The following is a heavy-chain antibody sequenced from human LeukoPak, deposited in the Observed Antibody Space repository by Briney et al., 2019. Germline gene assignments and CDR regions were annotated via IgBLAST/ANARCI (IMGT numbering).Heavy chain of an antibody. CDR2: INHSGST. Sequence: SETLSLTCAVYGGSFSGYYWSWIRQPPGKGLEWIGEINHSGSTNYNPSLKSRVTISVDTSKNQFSLKLSSVIAADTAVYYCARGPLMTTVTTSGDYWGQGTLVTVSS. CDR3: ARGPLMTTVTTSGDY. J-gene: IGHJ4*02. D-gene: IGHD4-17*01. CDR1: GGSFSGYY. V-gene: IGHV4-34*01.